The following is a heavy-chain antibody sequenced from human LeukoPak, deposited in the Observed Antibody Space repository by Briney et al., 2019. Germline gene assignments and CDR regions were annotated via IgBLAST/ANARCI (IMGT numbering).Heavy chain of an antibody. J-gene: IGHJ4*02. CDR2: IWFDGSNQ. CDR3: ARDGWLGGSYSIDY. V-gene: IGHV3-33*01. CDR1: GFSFNNFA. D-gene: IGHD1-26*01. Sequence: GRSLRLSCAASGFSFNNFAMYWVRQAPGKGLEGVAVIWFDGSNQYYADSVKGRFTISRDNSKNTLFLQMNSLRAEDTAVYYCARDGWLGGSYSIDYWGQGTLVTVSS.